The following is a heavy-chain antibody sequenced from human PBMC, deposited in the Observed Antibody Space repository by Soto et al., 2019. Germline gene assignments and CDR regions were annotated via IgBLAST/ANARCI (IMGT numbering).Heavy chain of an antibody. D-gene: IGHD3-9*01. CDR1: SGSIFSSNW. CDR2: IRNNGGAA. J-gene: IGHJ4*02. Sequence: QVQLQESGPGLVTPSGTLSLTCAVSSGSIFSSNWWSWVRQPPGKGLEWIGEIRNNGGAANYNPSLRSRVIISVDTSKNEFSLKLFSVTAADTAVYYCAGHLVMTGTRGFDHWGLGTLVTVSS. V-gene: IGHV4-4*02. CDR3: AGHLVMTGTRGFDH.